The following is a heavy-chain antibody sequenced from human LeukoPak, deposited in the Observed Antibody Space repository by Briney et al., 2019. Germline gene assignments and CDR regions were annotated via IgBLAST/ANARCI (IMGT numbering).Heavy chain of an antibody. CDR3: AKDKLYSSGHDY. CDR2: ISGSGGST. V-gene: IGHV3-23*01. J-gene: IGHJ4*02. D-gene: IGHD6-19*01. Sequence: GSLRLSCAASGFTLSSYWMSWVRQAPGKGLEWVSAISGSGGSTYYADSVKGRFTISRDNSKNTLYLQMNSLRAEDTAVYYCAKDKLYSSGHDYWGQGTLVTVSS. CDR1: GFTLSSYW.